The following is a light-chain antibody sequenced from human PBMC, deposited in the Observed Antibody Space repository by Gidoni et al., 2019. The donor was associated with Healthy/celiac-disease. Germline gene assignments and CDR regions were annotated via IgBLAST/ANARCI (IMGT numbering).Light chain of an antibody. J-gene: IGKJ3*01. CDR3: QQYYSTPLS. CDR2: CAS. Sequence: DIVMTQSPDSLAVSLGERATINCKSSQSVLYSSNNKNYLAWYQQKPGQPPKLLIYCASTRESGVPDRFSGSGSGTDFTLTISSLQAEDVAFYYCQQYYSTPLSFGPXTKVDIK. V-gene: IGKV4-1*01. CDR1: QSVLYSSNNKNY.